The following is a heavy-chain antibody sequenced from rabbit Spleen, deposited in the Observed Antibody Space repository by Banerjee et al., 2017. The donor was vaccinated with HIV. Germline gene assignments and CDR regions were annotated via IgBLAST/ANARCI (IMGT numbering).Heavy chain of an antibody. Sequence: QQLVESGGGLVKPGASLTLTCKASGVSFSSGYDMCWVRQAPGKGLEWIACIYTGNSKTYYASWAKGRFIMSRTSSTKVTLQMTSLTAADTATYFCARETSSGWGIVSFYFSLWGPGTLVTVS. CDR2: IYTGNSKT. CDR1: GVSFSSGYD. D-gene: IGHD4-1*01. CDR3: ARETSSGWGIVSFYFSL. J-gene: IGHJ4*01. V-gene: IGHV1S40*01.